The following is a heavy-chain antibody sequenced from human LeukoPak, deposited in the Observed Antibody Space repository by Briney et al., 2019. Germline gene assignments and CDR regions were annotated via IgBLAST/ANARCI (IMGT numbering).Heavy chain of an antibody. CDR2: INSDGSST. V-gene: IGHV3-74*01. CDR1: GFTLSSYW. CDR3: ARGGYCSSTSCSHYYYYTLDV. J-gene: IGHJ6*02. Sequence: GGSLRLSCVASGFTLSSYWMHWVRQAPGKGLVWVSRINSDGSSTSYADSVKGRFTISRDNAKNTLYLQMNSLRAEDTAVYYCARGGYCSSTSCSHYYYYTLDVWGQGTTVTVSS. D-gene: IGHD2-2*01.